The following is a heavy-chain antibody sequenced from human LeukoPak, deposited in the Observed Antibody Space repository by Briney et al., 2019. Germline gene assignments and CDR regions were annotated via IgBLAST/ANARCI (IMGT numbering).Heavy chain of an antibody. D-gene: IGHD3-10*01. J-gene: IGHJ4*02. Sequence: GGSLRLSCAASGFTFSSYSMNWVRQAPGKGLEWVSSISSSSSYIYYADSVKGRFTISRDNSKNTLYLQMNSLRAEDTAVYYCAKSHDYYGSGSYCTFDYWGQGTLVTVSS. CDR1: GFTFSSYS. CDR2: ISSSSSYI. CDR3: AKSHDYYGSGSYCTFDY. V-gene: IGHV3-21*04.